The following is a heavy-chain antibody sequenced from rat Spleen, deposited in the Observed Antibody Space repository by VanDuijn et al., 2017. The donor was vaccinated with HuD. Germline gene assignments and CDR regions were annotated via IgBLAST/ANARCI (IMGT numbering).Heavy chain of an antibody. CDR3: AVSGYGY. V-gene: IGHV5-58*01. Sequence: EVQLAESGGGLGQPGRSLKLSCVASGFTFSRYWMYWVRQAPGKGLEWASSIYPDGGSTYYPDSVKGRFTISRDNAENTVYLQMHSLRSEDTATYYCAVSGYGYWGRGVMITVSS. J-gene: IGHJ2*01. CDR2: IYPDGGST. D-gene: IGHD4-3*01. CDR1: GFTFSRYW.